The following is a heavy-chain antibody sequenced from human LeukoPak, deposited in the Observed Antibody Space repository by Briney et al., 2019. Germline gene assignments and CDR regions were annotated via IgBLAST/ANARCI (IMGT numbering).Heavy chain of an antibody. D-gene: IGHD2-2*01. CDR1: GGSISDAAYC. V-gene: IGHV4-31*03. CDR3: AAIVVVTPAIDY. Sequence: SETLSLTCTVSGGSISDAAYCWSWIRQHPGKGLESIGYISYSGSTCYNPSLKSRVTISVDTSKNQFSLKLRSVTAADTAVYYCAAIVVVTPAIDYWGQGILVTVSS. J-gene: IGHJ4*02. CDR2: ISYSGST.